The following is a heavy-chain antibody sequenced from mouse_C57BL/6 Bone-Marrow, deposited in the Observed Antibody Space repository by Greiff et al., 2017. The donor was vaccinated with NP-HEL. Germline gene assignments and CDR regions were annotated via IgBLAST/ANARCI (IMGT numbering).Heavy chain of an antibody. CDR1: GYAFSSSW. J-gene: IGHJ3*01. V-gene: IGHV1-82*01. CDR3: ARFHYLAWFAY. D-gene: IGHD1-2*01. Sequence: VQLQQSGPELVKPGASVKISCKASGYAFSSSWMNWVKQRPGKGLEWIGRIYPGDGDTNYNGKFKGKATLTADKSSSTAYMQLSSLTSEDSAVYFCARFHYLAWFAYWGQGTLVTVSA. CDR2: IYPGDGDT.